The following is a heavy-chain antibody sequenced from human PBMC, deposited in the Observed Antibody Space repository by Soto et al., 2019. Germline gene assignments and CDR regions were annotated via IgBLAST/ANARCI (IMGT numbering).Heavy chain of an antibody. Sequence: SVKVSCKASGGIFSTYAISWLRQAPGQGLEWMGGIIPIFGTPNYAQKFQGRVTITADESTTTAYLEVTRLRADDTAVYYCARDRDDYGSGNYYNRIDFWGQGTLVTVSS. J-gene: IGHJ4*02. CDR2: IIPIFGTP. CDR1: GGIFSTYA. V-gene: IGHV1-69*13. CDR3: ARDRDDYGSGNYYNRIDF. D-gene: IGHD3-10*01.